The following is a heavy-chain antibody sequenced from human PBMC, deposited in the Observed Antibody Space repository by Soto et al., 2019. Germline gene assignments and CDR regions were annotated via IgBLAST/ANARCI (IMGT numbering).Heavy chain of an antibody. CDR2: ISGSGDT. V-gene: IGHV3-23*01. J-gene: IGHJ4*02. Sequence: GGSLRLSCAASGFTFSSNAMIWVRQAPGKGLEWVSAISGSGDTCYADSVKGRFTISRDNSKNTLYLQMNSLRAEDTAVYYCAKLILGSPTGYWGQGTLVTVSS. D-gene: IGHD2-15*01. CDR3: AKLILGSPTGY. CDR1: GFTFSSNA.